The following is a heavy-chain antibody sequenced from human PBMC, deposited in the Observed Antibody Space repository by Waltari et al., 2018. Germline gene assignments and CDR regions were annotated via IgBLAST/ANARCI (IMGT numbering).Heavy chain of an antibody. Sequence: QLQLQESGPGLVKPSETLSLTCTVPGGSISSTSYYWGWIRQPPGKGLEWIGSFYYGGRTYYNPSLKSRITISVDTSKNQFSLKLNSVTAADTAVYYCARPCCVGGGALLSLDLWGQGTLVTVSS. CDR2: FYYGGRT. J-gene: IGHJ5*02. CDR1: GGSISSTSYY. CDR3: ARPCCVGGGALLSLDL. V-gene: IGHV4-39*01. D-gene: IGHD3-16*01.